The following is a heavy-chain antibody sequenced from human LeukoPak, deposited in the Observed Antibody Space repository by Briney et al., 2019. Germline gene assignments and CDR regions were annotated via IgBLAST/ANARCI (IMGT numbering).Heavy chain of an antibody. D-gene: IGHD6-19*01. CDR3: ARGSSASSGWYFPHFDY. CDR1: GGTLSSYA. V-gene: IGHV1-69*05. Sequence: SSVKVSCKASGGTLSSYALSWVRQAPGQGLEWMGRIIPIFGTENYAQKFQGRVTITTDESTSTAYMELSSLRSEDTAVYYCARGSSASSGWYFPHFDYWGQGTLVTVSS. J-gene: IGHJ4*02. CDR2: IIPIFGTE.